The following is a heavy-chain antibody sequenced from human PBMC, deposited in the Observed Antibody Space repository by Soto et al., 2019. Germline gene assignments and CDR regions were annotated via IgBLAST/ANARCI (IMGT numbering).Heavy chain of an antibody. CDR2: IYYSGST. D-gene: IGHD3-3*01. Sequence: SETLSLTCTVSGGSISSYYWSWIRQPPGKGLEWIGYIYYSGSTNYNPSLKGRVTISVDTSKNQFSLKLSSVTAADTAVYYCASYDFWSGPYYYFDYWGQGTLVTVSS. CDR1: GGSISSYY. J-gene: IGHJ4*02. V-gene: IGHV4-59*01. CDR3: ASYDFWSGPYYYFDY.